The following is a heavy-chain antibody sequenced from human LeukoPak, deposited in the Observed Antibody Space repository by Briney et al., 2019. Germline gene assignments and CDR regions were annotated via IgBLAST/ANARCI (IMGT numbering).Heavy chain of an antibody. J-gene: IGHJ3*02. Sequence: PSETLSLTCAVYGGSFSGYYWSWIRQPPGKGLEWIGEINHSGSTNYNPSLKSRVTISVDTSKNQFSLKLSSVTAADTAVYYCARPSGGDFWSGYFENGAFDIWGQGTMVTVSS. V-gene: IGHV4-34*01. CDR1: GGSFSGYY. CDR3: ARPSGGDFWSGYFENGAFDI. CDR2: INHSGST. D-gene: IGHD3-3*01.